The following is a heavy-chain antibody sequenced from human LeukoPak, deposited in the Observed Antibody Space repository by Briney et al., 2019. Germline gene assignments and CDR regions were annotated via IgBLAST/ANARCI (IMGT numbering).Heavy chain of an antibody. CDR3: ARDLGYCTNGVCHTRFDY. D-gene: IGHD2-8*01. J-gene: IGHJ4*02. Sequence: SVKVSCKASGGTFSSYAISWVRQAPGQGLEWMGGIIPIFGTANYAQKFQGRVTITADESTSTAYMELSSLRAEDTAVYYCARDLGYCTNGVCHTRFDYWGQGTLVAVSS. V-gene: IGHV1-69*13. CDR2: IIPIFGTA. CDR1: GGTFSSYA.